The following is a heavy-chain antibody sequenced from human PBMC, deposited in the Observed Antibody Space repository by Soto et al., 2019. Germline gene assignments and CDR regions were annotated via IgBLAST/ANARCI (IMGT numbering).Heavy chain of an antibody. CDR2: IYYTGST. Sequence: SETLSLTCAVSGGSISSGVHSWSWIRQPPGKGLEWIGYIYYTGSTNYNPSLKSRVTISVDTSKNQFSLKLSSVTAADTAVYYCARDNYRFDYWGHGTLVTVSS. J-gene: IGHJ5*01. V-gene: IGHV4-61*08. D-gene: IGHD4-4*01. CDR3: ARDNYRFDY. CDR1: GGSISSGVHS.